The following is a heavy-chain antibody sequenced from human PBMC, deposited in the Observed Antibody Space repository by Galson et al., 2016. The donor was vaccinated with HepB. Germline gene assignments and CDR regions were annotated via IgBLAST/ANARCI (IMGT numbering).Heavy chain of an antibody. V-gene: IGHV3-23*01. CDR1: GFTFSNYA. D-gene: IGHD3-3*01. CDR2: ISDSGGSR. J-gene: IGHJ3*01. Sequence: SLRLSCAGSGFTFSNYAMSWVRQAPGQGLEWVSGISDSGGSRYYADSVRGRFPISRDNSKNTLYLQMNSLRVEDTAVYYCTKDHYDFWSGWDWGQGTMVTVSS. CDR3: TKDHYDFWSGWD.